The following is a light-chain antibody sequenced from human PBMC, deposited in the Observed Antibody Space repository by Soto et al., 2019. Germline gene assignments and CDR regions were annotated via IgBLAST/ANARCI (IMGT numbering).Light chain of an antibody. CDR1: QSVGSS. J-gene: IGKJ4*01. V-gene: IGKV3-11*01. CDR3: QQRYVWLT. Sequence: EIVLTQSPATLSLSPGERATLSCRASQSVGSSLAWYQQKPGQAPRLLIYDASNRATGIPARFSGSGSGTDFTLTISSLEPEDYAVYYCQQRYVWLTFGGGTKVDIK. CDR2: DAS.